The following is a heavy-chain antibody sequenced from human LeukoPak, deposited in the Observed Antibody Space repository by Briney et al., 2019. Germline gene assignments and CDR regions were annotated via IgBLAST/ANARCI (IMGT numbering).Heavy chain of an antibody. D-gene: IGHD5-18*01. J-gene: IGHJ6*03. V-gene: IGHV1-2*02. CDR1: GYTFTGYY. CDR2: INPNSGGT. CDR3: AREGYSYDKGWSYYYYYYMDV. Sequence: ASVKVSCKASGYTFTGYYMHWVRQAPGQGLEWMGWINPNSGGTNYAQKFQGRVTMTRDMSTSTVYMELSSLRSEDTAVYYCAREGYSYDKGWSYYYYYYMDVWGKGTTVTVSS.